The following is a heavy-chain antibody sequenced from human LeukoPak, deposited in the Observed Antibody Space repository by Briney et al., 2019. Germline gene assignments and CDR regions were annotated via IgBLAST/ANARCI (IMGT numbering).Heavy chain of an antibody. CDR1: GYTFTGYY. CDR3: ARDEGGYGKDDAFDI. J-gene: IGHJ3*02. CDR2: INPNSGGT. V-gene: IGHV1-2*02. D-gene: IGHD5-12*01. Sequence: ASVKVSCKASGYTFTGYYMHWVRQAPGQGLEWMGWINPNSGGTNYAQKFQGRVTMTRDTSISTAYMELSRLRSDDTAVYYCARDEGGYGKDDAFDIWGQGTMVTVSS.